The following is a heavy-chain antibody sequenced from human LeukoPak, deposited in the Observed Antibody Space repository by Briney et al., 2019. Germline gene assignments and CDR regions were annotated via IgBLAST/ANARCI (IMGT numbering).Heavy chain of an antibody. Sequence: ASVKVSCKASGYTFTIYGITWVRQAPGQGLEWMGWISTHTGDTNYAQKLQARVTMTTDTSTGTAYMELRSLRSDDTAVYYCARDRRLSVDIAMAPFDYWGQGTLVTVSS. CDR2: ISTHTGDT. CDR1: GYTFTIYG. V-gene: IGHV1-18*04. J-gene: IGHJ4*02. CDR3: ARDRRLSVDIAMAPFDY. D-gene: IGHD5-18*01.